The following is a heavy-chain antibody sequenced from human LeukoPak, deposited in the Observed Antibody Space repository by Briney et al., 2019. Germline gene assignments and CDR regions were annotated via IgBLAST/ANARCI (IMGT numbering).Heavy chain of an antibody. Sequence: SVKVSCKASGGTFSSYAISWVRQAPGQGLEWMGGIIPILGIANYAQKFQGRVTITADKSTTTAYMELSSLRSEDAAVYYCARDRYYGSGSYPEDWGQGTLVTVSS. V-gene: IGHV1-69*10. J-gene: IGHJ4*02. D-gene: IGHD3-10*01. CDR1: GGTFSSYA. CDR2: IIPILGIA. CDR3: ARDRYYGSGSYPED.